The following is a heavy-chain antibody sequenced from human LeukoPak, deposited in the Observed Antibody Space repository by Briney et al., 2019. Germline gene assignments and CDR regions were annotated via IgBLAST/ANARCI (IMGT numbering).Heavy chain of an antibody. V-gene: IGHV3-23*01. J-gene: IGHJ4*02. CDR1: GFTFSSYN. CDR2: IRTNGAGT. Sequence: PGGPLRLSCAASGFTFSSYNMNWVRRAPGQGLEWVSTIRTNGAGTHYADSVRGRFTISRDDSKNTLYLQMDSLRAEDTAVYYCARDDYGDSGPLFDYWGQGTLSPSPQ. D-gene: IGHD4-17*01. CDR3: ARDDYGDSGPLFDY.